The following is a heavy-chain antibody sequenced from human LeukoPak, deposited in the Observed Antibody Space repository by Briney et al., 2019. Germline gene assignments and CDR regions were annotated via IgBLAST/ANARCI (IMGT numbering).Heavy chain of an antibody. CDR2: IYTSGST. D-gene: IGHD5-12*01. CDR1: GNSFGDYY. Sequence: PAETLSLTCTVSGNSFGDYYLSWIRQPAGKWLEWIWRIYTSGSTTYNPSLKSRVTMSVDRSKSQFSLNLMSVNAADTAVYYCAREVREWLRLGYYYYMDVWGKGKTVMISS. CDR3: AREVREWLRLGYYYYMDV. V-gene: IGHV4-4*07. J-gene: IGHJ6*03.